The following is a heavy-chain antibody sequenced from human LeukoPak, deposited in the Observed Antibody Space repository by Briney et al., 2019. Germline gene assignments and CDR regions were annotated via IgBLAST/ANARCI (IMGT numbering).Heavy chain of an antibody. Sequence: GGSLRLSCAASGFMFSSYWMSWVRQAPGKGLEWVADIKEDGSEKSYVDSVKGRFTISRDNAKNSLYLQMNSLRAEDTALYYCAKDKGWSTSTPFDYWGQGTLVTVSS. D-gene: IGHD2-15*01. J-gene: IGHJ4*02. V-gene: IGHV3-7*03. CDR2: IKEDGSEK. CDR1: GFMFSSYW. CDR3: AKDKGWSTSTPFDY.